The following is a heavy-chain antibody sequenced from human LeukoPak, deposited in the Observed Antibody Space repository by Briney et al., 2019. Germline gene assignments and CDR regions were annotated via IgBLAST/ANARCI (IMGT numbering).Heavy chain of an antibody. CDR2: ISGDGGST. CDR1: GFTFDDYA. CDR3: AKDIGQQLWDYGMDL. Sequence: RRGSLRLSCAASGFTFDDYAMHWVRQAPGKGLEWVSLISGDGGSTYYADSVKGRFTISRDNSKNSLYLQMNSLRTEDTALYYCAKDIGQQLWDYGMDLWGQGTTVTVSS. V-gene: IGHV3-43*02. J-gene: IGHJ6*02. D-gene: IGHD6-13*01.